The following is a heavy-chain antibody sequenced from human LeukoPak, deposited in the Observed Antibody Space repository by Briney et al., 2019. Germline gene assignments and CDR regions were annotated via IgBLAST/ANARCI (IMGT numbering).Heavy chain of an antibody. J-gene: IGHJ4*02. D-gene: IGHD4-11*01. CDR1: GFTFSNYA. V-gene: IGHV3-23*01. CDR3: AKAYSNFAANSHYFDF. CDR2: ISGSGGGM. Sequence: GGSLRLSCAASGFTFSNYAMTWVRQAPGKGLEWVSSISGSGGGMYYAESVKGRFTISRDNSKNTLYLQMNSLRAEDMARYYCAKAYSNFAANSHYFDFWGQGTLVTVSS.